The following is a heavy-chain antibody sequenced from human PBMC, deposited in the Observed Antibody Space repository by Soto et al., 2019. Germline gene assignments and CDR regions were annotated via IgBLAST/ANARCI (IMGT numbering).Heavy chain of an antibody. CDR1: GFTFSSFA. D-gene: IGHD2-21*02. CDR2: IFGGGDYA. Sequence: EVQLLDSGGGLVQPGGSLRLSCAASGFTFSSFAMGWVRQAPGKGLEWVSVIFGGGDYAYYAESVKGRFTISRDNSKNTLYLQMNSLRAEDSALYYCAKYRGDPYHSYHMDVWGKGTTVTVSS. J-gene: IGHJ6*03. CDR3: AKYRGDPYHSYHMDV. V-gene: IGHV3-23*01.